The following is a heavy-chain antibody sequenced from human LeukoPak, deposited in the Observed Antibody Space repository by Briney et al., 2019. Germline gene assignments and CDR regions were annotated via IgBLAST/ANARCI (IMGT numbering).Heavy chain of an antibody. CDR2: IDNDGRGT. J-gene: IGHJ4*02. CDR3: ASLNYGPDY. CDR1: GFTFSSYW. D-gene: IGHD3-16*01. Sequence: QPGGSLRLSCAASGFTFSSYWMPWVRQAPGKGLVWVSRIDNDGRGTSYADSVKGRFTISRDDAKNRLYLQMNSLRAEDTAVYYCASLNYGPDYWGQGTLVTVSS. V-gene: IGHV3-74*01.